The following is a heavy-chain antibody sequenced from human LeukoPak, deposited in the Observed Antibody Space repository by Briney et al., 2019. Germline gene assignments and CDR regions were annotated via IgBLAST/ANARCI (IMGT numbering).Heavy chain of an antibody. CDR1: GFIFSSYE. CDR3: AREPSGVLGLDC. J-gene: IGHJ4*02. V-gene: IGHV3-48*01. CDR2: ISSGSSPI. D-gene: IGHD3-10*01. Sequence: GGSLRLSCAASGFIFSSYEMNWVRQAPGKGLEWVSYISSGSSPIYYADSLRGRFTISRDNAKNSLFLQMNSLRAEDTAVYYCAREPSGVLGLDCWGQGTLVTVSS.